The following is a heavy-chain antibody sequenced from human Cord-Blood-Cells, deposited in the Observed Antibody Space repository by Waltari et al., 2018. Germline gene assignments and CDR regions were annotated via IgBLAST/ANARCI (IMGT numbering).Heavy chain of an antibody. CDR3: ATLGELELLSYYVDY. V-gene: IGHV1-24*01. D-gene: IGHD1-7*01. CDR1: GYTITELS. CDR2: FDPEEGET. J-gene: IGHJ4*02. Sequence: QVQLVQSGAEVKKPGASVKVSCKVSGYTITELSMHWVRQAPGKGLEWMGAFDPEEGETIYAQKFQGRVTMTEDTSTDTAYMELSSLGSEDTAVYYCATLGELELLSYYVDYWGQGTLVTVSS.